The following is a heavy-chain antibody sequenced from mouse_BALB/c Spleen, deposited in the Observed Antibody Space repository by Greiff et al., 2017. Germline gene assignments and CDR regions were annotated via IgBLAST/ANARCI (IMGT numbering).Heavy chain of an antibody. CDR3: ARYYYGSSYNY. V-gene: IGHV14-3*02. Sequence: EVKVVESGAELVKPGASVKLSCTASGFNIKDTYMHWVKQRPEQGLEWIGRIDPANGNTKYDPKFQGKATITADTSSNTAYLQLSSLTSEDTAVYYCARYYYGSSYNYWGQGTTLTVSS. J-gene: IGHJ2*01. D-gene: IGHD1-1*01. CDR2: IDPANGNT. CDR1: GFNIKDTY.